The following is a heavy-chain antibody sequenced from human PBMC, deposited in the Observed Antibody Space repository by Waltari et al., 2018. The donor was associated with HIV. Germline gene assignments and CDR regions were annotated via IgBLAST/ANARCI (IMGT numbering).Heavy chain of an antibody. Sequence: EVQLVESGGGLIQPGKSLRLSCAASGPGVRRNFMSWVRQAPGKGLEWISTLYQTGTTYYADSVRGRFTISRDDSKNMVYLQMNNLKTGDTAIYFCARGGGPFRNYFDPWGQGSLVTVSS. CDR3: ARGGGPFRNYFDP. CDR2: LYQTGTT. V-gene: IGHV3-53*01. CDR1: GPGVRRNF. D-gene: IGHD3-10*01. J-gene: IGHJ5*02.